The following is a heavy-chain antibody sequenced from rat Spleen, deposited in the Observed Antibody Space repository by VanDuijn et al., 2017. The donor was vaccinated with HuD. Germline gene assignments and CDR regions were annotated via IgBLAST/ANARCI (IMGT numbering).Heavy chain of an antibody. Sequence: QVQLKESGPGLVQPSQTLSLTCTVSGLSLTSNSVSWIRQPPGKGLEWMGVIWSNGGTDYNSAIKSRLSISRDTSKSQVFLKKNRLQTENKGRYFCGRSIIRGKGGYYVMDAWGQGVMVTVSS. J-gene: IGHJ4*01. CDR3: GRSIIRGKGGYYVMDA. CDR2: IWSNGGT. CDR1: GLSLTSNS. V-gene: IGHV2-47*01. D-gene: IGHD4-5*01.